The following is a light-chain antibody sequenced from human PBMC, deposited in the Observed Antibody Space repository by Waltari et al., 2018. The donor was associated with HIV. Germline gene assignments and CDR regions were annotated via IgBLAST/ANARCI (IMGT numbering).Light chain of an antibody. V-gene: IGKV3-20*01. CDR2: GVS. J-gene: IGKJ1*01. Sequence: EIVLTQSPGTLSFSQGERATFSCRASQSIISNYLAWDQQKPGQAPRLLIYGVSSRATGIPDRFSGSGSVTDFTLTISRLEPEDFAVYYCQQYGDSPWTFGQGTKVQIK. CDR1: QSIISNY. CDR3: QQYGDSPWT.